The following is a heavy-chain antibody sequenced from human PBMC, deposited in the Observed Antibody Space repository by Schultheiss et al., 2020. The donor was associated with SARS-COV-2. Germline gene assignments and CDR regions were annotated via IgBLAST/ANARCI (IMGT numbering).Heavy chain of an antibody. CDR1: GFTVSSNY. J-gene: IGHJ3*02. CDR2: SWNSGSI. CDR3: AIITERLDDALDI. Sequence: GGSLRLSCAASGFTVSSNYMSWVRQAPGKGLEWVSGISWNSGSIGYADSVKGRFTISRDNAKNTLYLQMNSLRAEDTAVYYCAIITERLDDALDIWGQGTMVTVSS. V-gene: IGHV3-66*01. D-gene: IGHD6-19*01.